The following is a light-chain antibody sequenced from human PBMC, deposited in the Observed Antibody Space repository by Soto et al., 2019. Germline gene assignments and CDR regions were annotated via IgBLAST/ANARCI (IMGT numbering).Light chain of an antibody. CDR3: QQYGSSQT. J-gene: IGKJ1*01. Sequence: EVVVTQSPGTMSLSPVSRATLSCRASPSVSSSYLAWYQQKPGQAPRLLIYGASSRATGIPDRFSGSGSGTDFTLTISRLEPEDFAVYYCQQYGSSQTFGQGTKVDI. CDR2: GAS. V-gene: IGKV3-20*01. CDR1: PSVSSSY.